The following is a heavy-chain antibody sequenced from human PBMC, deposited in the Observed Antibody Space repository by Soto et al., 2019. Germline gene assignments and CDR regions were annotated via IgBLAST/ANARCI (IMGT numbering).Heavy chain of an antibody. CDR1: GGSISSGDYY. J-gene: IGHJ6*02. Sequence: ASETLSLTCTVSGGSISSGDYYWSWVRQPPGKGLEWIGNIYYSGSTYYNPSLKSRVTISIDTSKNQFSLKLSSVTAADTAVYYCARALDYGSGRHTLNYYYGMDVWGQGTTVTVSS. V-gene: IGHV4-30-4*01. D-gene: IGHD3-10*01. CDR3: ARALDYGSGRHTLNYYYGMDV. CDR2: IYYSGST.